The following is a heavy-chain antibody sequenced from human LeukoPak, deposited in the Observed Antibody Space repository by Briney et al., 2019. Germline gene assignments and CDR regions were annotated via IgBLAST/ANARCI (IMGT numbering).Heavy chain of an antibody. Sequence: GGSLRLSCAASGFTFSSYAMSWVRQAPGKGLEWVSAISGSGGSTYYADSVKGRFTISRDNSRNTLYLQMNSLRAEDTAVYYCAKGGKWDVTPFDYWGQGTLVTVSS. D-gene: IGHD1-26*01. CDR2: ISGSGGST. J-gene: IGHJ4*02. V-gene: IGHV3-23*01. CDR3: AKGGKWDVTPFDY. CDR1: GFTFSSYA.